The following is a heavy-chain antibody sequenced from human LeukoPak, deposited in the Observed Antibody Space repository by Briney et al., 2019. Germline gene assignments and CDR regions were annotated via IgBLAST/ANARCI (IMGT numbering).Heavy chain of an antibody. Sequence: ASVKVSCKASGYTFTSYGISWVRQAPGQGLEWMGWISAYNGNTNNAQKLQGRVTMTTDTSTSTAYMELRSLRSDDTAVYYCARDSSTTYYFDYWGQGTLVTVSS. CDR3: ARDSSTTYYFDY. V-gene: IGHV1-18*01. CDR1: GYTFTSYG. D-gene: IGHD6-13*01. CDR2: ISAYNGNT. J-gene: IGHJ4*02.